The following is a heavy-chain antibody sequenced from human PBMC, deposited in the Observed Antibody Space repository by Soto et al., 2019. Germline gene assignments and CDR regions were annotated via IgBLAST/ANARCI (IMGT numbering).Heavy chain of an antibody. J-gene: IGHJ1*01. CDR2: INAGNANT. CDR1: GYTFADYT. D-gene: IGHD2-8*02. V-gene: IGHV1-3*01. Sequence: ASVKVSCKASGYTFADYTLHWVRQAPGQRLEWMGWINAGNANTKYSQEFQGRATMTRDTSASTAYLHLSSLRSEDTAVYYCAREVGYCTVGSCYTYFNHWGQGSLVTVSS. CDR3: AREVGYCTVGSCYTYFNH.